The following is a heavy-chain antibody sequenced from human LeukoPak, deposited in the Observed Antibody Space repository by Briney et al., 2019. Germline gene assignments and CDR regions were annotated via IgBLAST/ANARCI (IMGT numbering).Heavy chain of an antibody. D-gene: IGHD2-15*01. CDR1: GFTFSSYG. CDR2: IHSDGSNK. J-gene: IGHJ4*02. Sequence: GGSLRLSCAASGFTFSSYGMHWVRQAPGKGLEWVAFIHSDGSNKYYADSVKGRFTISRENSKNTLYLQMNSLRAEDTAVYYCAKSGLNRFDYWGQGTLVTVSS. V-gene: IGHV3-30*02. CDR3: AKSGLNRFDY.